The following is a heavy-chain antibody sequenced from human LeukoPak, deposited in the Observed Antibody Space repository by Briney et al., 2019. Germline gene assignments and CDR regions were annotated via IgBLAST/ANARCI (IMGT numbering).Heavy chain of an antibody. Sequence: SETLSLTCTVSGDSISSSSYYWAWIRQPPGKGLGWIGTIYYSGSTYYNPSLRSRVTISVDTSKNQFSLRLSSVTAADTAVFYCARHGTVNWFDRWGQGILVTVSS. CDR1: GDSISSSSYY. D-gene: IGHD1-1*01. CDR2: IYYSGST. V-gene: IGHV4-39*01. CDR3: ARHGTVNWFDR. J-gene: IGHJ5*02.